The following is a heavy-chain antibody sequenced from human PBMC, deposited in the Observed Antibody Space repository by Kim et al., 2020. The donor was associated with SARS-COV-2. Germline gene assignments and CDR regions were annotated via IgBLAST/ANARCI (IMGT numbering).Heavy chain of an antibody. CDR3: AWGQDRAKAAY. CDR1: GASFRNYY. D-gene: IGHD5-18*01. CDR2: IHPSGST. J-gene: IGHJ4*02. Sequence: SETLSLTCSVYGASFRNYYSSWFRQPPGKGLEWIGEIHPSGSTSYNPSLQSRVTISIDSSKDDLSLKLTSVTAADTAVYFCAWGQDRAKAAYGGQGALVTVSS. V-gene: IGHV4-34*01.